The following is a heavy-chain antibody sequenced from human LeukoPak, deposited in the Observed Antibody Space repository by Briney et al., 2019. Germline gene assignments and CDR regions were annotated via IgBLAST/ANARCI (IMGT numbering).Heavy chain of an antibody. D-gene: IGHD2-8*01. CDR1: GFTFSSYG. CDR2: IQYDGSNQ. CDR3: AKDRCSNGIGCYYYYMDV. Sequence: GGSLRLSCAASGFTFSSYGMSWVRQAPGKGLEWVPYIQYDGSNQQYADSVKGRFSISRDNSKNILYLQMNSLRAEDTAVYYCAKDRCSNGIGCYYYYMDVWGKGTTVTISS. J-gene: IGHJ6*03. V-gene: IGHV3-30*02.